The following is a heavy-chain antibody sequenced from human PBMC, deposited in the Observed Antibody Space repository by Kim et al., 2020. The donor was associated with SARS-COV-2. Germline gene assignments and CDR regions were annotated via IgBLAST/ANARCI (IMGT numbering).Heavy chain of an antibody. V-gene: IGHV1-46*01. J-gene: IGHJ4*02. CDR2: HSGGST. Sequence: HSGGSTSYAQKFKGRVTMTRDTSTSTVYMELSSLRSEDTAVYYCARARDYWGQGTLVTVSS. CDR3: ARARDY.